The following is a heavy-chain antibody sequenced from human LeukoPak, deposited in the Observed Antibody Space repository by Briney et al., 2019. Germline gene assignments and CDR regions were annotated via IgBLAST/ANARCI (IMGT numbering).Heavy chain of an antibody. Sequence: SETLSLTCAVYGGSFSGYYWSWIRQPPGKGLEWIGEINHRGSTNYNPSLKSRVTISVDTSKNQFSLQLSSVTAADTAVYYCARGGYSYGFGYWGQGTLVTVSS. J-gene: IGHJ4*02. CDR2: INHRGST. V-gene: IGHV4-34*01. CDR1: GGSFSGYY. D-gene: IGHD5-18*01. CDR3: ARGGYSYGFGY.